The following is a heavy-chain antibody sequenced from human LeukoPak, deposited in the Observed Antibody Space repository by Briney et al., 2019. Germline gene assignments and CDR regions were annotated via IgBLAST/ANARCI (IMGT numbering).Heavy chain of an antibody. D-gene: IGHD6-13*01. CDR2: MYYSGRT. CDR3: ARGYSSSWFDSVGDGFDI. Sequence: PSETLSLTCTVSGGSISSSNYYWGWIRQPPGKGLEWIGNMYYSGRTYYNPSLQSRVTISVDTSKNYFSLKLSSVTAADTAVYYCARGYSSSWFDSVGDGFDIWGQGTMVTVSS. CDR1: GGSISSSNYY. V-gene: IGHV4-39*07. J-gene: IGHJ3*02.